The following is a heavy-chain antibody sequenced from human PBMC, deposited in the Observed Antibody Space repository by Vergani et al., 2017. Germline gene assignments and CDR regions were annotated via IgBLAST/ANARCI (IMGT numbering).Heavy chain of an antibody. J-gene: IGHJ5*01. Sequence: VQLVESGGGLVQPGGSLRLSCAASGFTFSRHWMHWVRQAPGKGLVWVSRVNPEGTNTPYADSVKGRFTISRDNAKNMMYLQLNSLRDEDTAVYYCVRARCSGPCFMSNWFDSWGQGTLVTVSS. V-gene: IGHV3-74*01. CDR3: VRARCSGPCFMSNWFDS. CDR1: GFTFSRHW. D-gene: IGHD5-12*01. CDR2: VNPEGTNT.